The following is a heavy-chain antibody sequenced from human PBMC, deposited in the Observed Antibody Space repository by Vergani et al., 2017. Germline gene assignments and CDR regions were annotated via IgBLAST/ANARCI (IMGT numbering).Heavy chain of an antibody. J-gene: IGHJ6*03. D-gene: IGHD2-15*01. CDR3: AKTSAAPGGYYYYYMDV. Sequence: EVQLLESGGGLVQPGGSLRLSCAASGFTFSSYAMSWVRQAPGKGLEWVSAISGSGGSTYYADSVKGRFTISRDNSKNTLYLQMNSLRAEDTAVDYCAKTSAAPGGYYYYYMDVWGKGTTVTVSS. CDR2: ISGSGGST. V-gene: IGHV3-23*01. CDR1: GFTFSSYA.